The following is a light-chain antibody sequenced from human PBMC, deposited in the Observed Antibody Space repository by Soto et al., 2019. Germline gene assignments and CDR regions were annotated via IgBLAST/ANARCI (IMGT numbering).Light chain of an antibody. V-gene: IGLV2-8*01. CDR2: EVS. J-gene: IGLJ3*02. CDR1: SSDVGGYNY. CDR3: CSYVDTDTWV. Sequence: QSALTQPPSASGSPGQSVTISCTGTSSDVGGYNYVSWYQQHPGKAPKLMIYEVSNRPSGVPDRFSGSKSGNTASLTVSGLQAEDEADYYCCSYVDTDTWVFGGGTKLTVL.